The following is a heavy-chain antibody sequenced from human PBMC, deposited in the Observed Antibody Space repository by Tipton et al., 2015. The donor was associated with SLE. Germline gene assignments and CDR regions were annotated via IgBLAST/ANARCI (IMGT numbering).Heavy chain of an antibody. J-gene: IGHJ6*02. Sequence: SLRLSCAVSGVSISSSDWWTWVRQPPGKGLEWIGEIYHSGSPNYNPSLKSRVTISVDKSTNRFSLRLTSVTAADTAVYYCARALPPNYYYGLDVWGPGTTVTVSS. CDR3: ARALPPNYYYGLDV. CDR1: GVSISSSDW. CDR2: IYHSGSP. D-gene: IGHD2-15*01. V-gene: IGHV4-4*02.